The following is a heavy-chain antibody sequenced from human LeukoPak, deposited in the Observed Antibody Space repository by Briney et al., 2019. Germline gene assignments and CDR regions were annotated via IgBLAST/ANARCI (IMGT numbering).Heavy chain of an antibody. J-gene: IGHJ3*02. D-gene: IGHD2-2*01. CDR3: TRAGKYCSSTSCYWGFDAFDI. V-gene: IGHV4-39*07. CDR2: IYYSGST. CDR1: DDSIRSSAYY. Sequence: PSETLSLTCAVSDDSIRSSAYYWGWIRQPPGKGLEWIGSIYYSGSTYYNPSLKSRVTISVDTSKNQFSLKLSSVTAADTAVYYCTRAGKYCSSTSCYWGFDAFDIWGQGTMVTVSS.